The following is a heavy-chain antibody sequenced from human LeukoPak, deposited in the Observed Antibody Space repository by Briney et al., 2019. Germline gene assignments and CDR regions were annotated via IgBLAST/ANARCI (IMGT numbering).Heavy chain of an antibody. CDR2: IYSGGSA. Sequence: QTGGSLRLSCAASGFTVSSNYMSWVRQAPGKGLEWVSVIYSGGSAYYADSVKGRFTISRDNSKNTLYLQMNSLRAEDTAVYYCARVPHYGDYVHYYFDYWGQGTLVTVSS. CDR3: ARVPHYGDYVHYYFDY. J-gene: IGHJ4*02. D-gene: IGHD4-17*01. CDR1: GFTVSSNY. V-gene: IGHV3-53*01.